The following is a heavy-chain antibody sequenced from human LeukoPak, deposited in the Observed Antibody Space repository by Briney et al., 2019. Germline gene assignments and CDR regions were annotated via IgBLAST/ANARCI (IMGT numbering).Heavy chain of an antibody. CDR2: IDHSGRT. J-gene: IGHJ4*02. D-gene: IGHD3-16*01. CDR1: GGSFNAYY. CDR3: ARARRSRTNTGGDLDY. Sequence: SETLSLTCAVFGGSFNAYYWTWIRQAPGKGLEWIREIDHSGRTNYNPSLKSRVTISVDTSKNQFSLKVTSVTAADTAVYYCARARRSRTNTGGDLDYWARGSLVTVSS. V-gene: IGHV4-34*01.